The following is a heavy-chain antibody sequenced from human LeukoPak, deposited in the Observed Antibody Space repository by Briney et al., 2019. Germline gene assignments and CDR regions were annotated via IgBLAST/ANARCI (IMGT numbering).Heavy chain of an antibody. CDR2: INHSGST. J-gene: IGHJ4*02. CDR3: ARGTAVALFDY. V-gene: IGHV4-34*01. Sequence: SETLSLTCAVYGGSFSGYYWSWIRQPPGKGLEWVGEINHSGSTNYNPSLKSRVTISVDTSKNQFSLKLSSVTAADTAVYYCARGTAVALFDYWGQGTLVTVSS. D-gene: IGHD6-19*01. CDR1: GGSFSGYY.